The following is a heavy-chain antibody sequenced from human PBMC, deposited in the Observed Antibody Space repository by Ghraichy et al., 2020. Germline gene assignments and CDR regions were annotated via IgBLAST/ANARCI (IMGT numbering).Heavy chain of an antibody. CDR3: ARRVVSLDAVTQNNWFDP. J-gene: IGHJ5*02. CDR1: GDSISSYY. CDR2: IYYSGSA. Sequence: SETLSLTCTVSGDSISSYYWNWIRQPSGKGLEWIGYIYYSGSAHYNPSLKGRVTISLDTSKNQFSLRLTSVTAADTAVYYCARRVVSLDAVTQNNWFDPWGQGTLVTVSS. V-gene: IGHV4-59*01. D-gene: IGHD2-8*02.